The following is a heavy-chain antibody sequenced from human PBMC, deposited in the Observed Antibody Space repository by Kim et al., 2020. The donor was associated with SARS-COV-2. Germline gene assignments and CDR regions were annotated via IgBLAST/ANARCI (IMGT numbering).Heavy chain of an antibody. Sequence: YYPGSVKGRFTISREKAKNSLYLQMNSLRAGDTAVYYCARSINSYYYMDVWGKGTTVTVSS. D-gene: IGHD4-4*01. V-gene: IGHV3-13*01. J-gene: IGHJ6*03. CDR3: ARSINSYYYMDV.